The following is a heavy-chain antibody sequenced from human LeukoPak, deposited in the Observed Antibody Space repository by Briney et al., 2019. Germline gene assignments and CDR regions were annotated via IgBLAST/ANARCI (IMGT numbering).Heavy chain of an antibody. Sequence: ASVKVSCKVSGYTLTELSMHWVRQAPGKGLEWMGGFDPEDGETIHAQKFQGRVTMTEDTSTDTAYMELSSLRSEDTAVYYCATVNYLGFGWFDPWGQGTLVTVSS. J-gene: IGHJ5*02. CDR1: GYTLTELS. D-gene: IGHD1-7*01. CDR2: FDPEDGET. V-gene: IGHV1-24*01. CDR3: ATVNYLGFGWFDP.